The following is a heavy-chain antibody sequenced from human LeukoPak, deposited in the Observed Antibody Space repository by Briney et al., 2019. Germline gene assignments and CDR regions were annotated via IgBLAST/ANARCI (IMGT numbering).Heavy chain of an antibody. V-gene: IGHV6-1*01. CDR3: AKSPYVDDYGDYFDF. CDR2: TYYRSKWYN. J-gene: IGHJ4*02. CDR1: GDSVSSNSVA. Sequence: SQTLSLTCAISGDSVSSNSVAWNWIRQSPSRGLEWLGRTYYRSKWYNDYAVSVKSRITINPDTSKNQFSLQLNSVTPEDTAVYYCAKSPYVDDYGDYFDFWGQGTLVTVSS. D-gene: IGHD4-17*01.